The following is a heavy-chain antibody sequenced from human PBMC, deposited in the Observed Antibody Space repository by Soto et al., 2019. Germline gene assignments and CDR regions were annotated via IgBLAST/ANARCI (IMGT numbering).Heavy chain of an antibody. CDR3: AHRLSLTGTYSFYY. CDR2: LFWDDDK. D-gene: IGHD1-20*01. Sequence: QITLKESGPSLVKPTRTLPLTCTFSGFSLSTTGVSVGWIRQPPGKALEWLALLFWDDDKRYNPPLQSRLTNTRHTSKSQVVLTMTNIDPVDTATYYGAHRLSLTGTYSFYYWGQVTMVTVSS. V-gene: IGHV2-5*02. CDR1: GFSLSTTGVS. J-gene: IGHJ4*02.